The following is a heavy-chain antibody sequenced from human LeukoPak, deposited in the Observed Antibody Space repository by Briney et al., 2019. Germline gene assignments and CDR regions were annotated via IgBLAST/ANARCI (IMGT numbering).Heavy chain of an antibody. CDR3: ARGTDRGYSFGWDF. CDR2: IRQDGSEK. CDR1: GFTFSSYW. D-gene: IGHD5-18*01. V-gene: IGHV3-7*03. J-gene: IGHJ4*02. Sequence: GGSLRLSCAASGFTFSSYWMSWVRQAPGKGLEWVTNIRQDGSEKYYVDSVKGRFTISRDNAKNSLYLQLNSLRPEDTALYYCARGTDRGYSFGWDFSGQGTLVTVSS.